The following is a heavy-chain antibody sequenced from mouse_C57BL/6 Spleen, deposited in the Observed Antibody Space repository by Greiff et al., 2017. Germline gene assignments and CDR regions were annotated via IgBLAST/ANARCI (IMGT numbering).Heavy chain of an antibody. D-gene: IGHD2-3*01. J-gene: IGHJ1*03. CDR2: IHPNSGST. V-gene: IGHV1-64*01. Sequence: QVQLQQSGAELVKPGASVKLSCKASGYTFTSYWMHWVKQRPGQGLEWIGMIHPNSGSTNYNEKFKSKATLTVDKSSSTAYMQLSSLTSEDSAVYYCARLNYEKYFDVWGTGTTVTVSS. CDR3: ARLNYEKYFDV. CDR1: GYTFTSYW.